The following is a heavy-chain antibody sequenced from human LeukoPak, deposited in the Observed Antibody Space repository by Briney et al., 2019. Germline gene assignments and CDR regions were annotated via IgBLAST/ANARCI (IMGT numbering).Heavy chain of an antibody. D-gene: IGHD3-3*01. CDR1: GFTVSSNY. CDR2: IYSGGST. V-gene: IGHV3-66*01. Sequence: GGSLRLSCAAPGFTVSSNYMSWVRQAPGKGLEWVSVIYSGGSTYYADSVKGRFTISRDNSKNTLYLQMNSLRAEDTAVYYCARVGVEWFAFDIWGQGTMVTVSS. J-gene: IGHJ3*02. CDR3: ARVGVEWFAFDI.